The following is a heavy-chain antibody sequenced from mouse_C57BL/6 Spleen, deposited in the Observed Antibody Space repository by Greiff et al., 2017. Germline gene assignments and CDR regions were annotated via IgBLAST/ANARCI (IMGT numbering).Heavy chain of an antibody. CDR2: IRNKANNHAT. D-gene: IGHD2-14*01. CDR3: TGGYGYYFDY. V-gene: IGHV6-6*01. Sequence: EVQRVESGGGLVQPGGSMKLSCAASGFTFSDAWMDWVRQSPEKGLEWVAEIRNKANNHATYYAESVKGRFTISRDDSKSSVYLQMNSLRAEDTGIYYCTGGYGYYFDYWGQGTTLTVSS. J-gene: IGHJ2*01. CDR1: GFTFSDAW.